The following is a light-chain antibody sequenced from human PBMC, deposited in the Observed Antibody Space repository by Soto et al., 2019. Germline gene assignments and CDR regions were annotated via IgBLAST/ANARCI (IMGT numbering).Light chain of an antibody. CDR1: QSISSSY. V-gene: IGKV3-20*01. CDR3: QQYNNWPGWT. Sequence: EIVLTQSPGTLSLSPGESATLSCRASQSISSSYLAWYQQKPGQAPRLLIYGASNRATAIPDRFSGSGSGTEFTLTIISLQSEDLAVYHCQQYNNWPGWTFGQGTKVDIK. CDR2: GAS. J-gene: IGKJ1*01.